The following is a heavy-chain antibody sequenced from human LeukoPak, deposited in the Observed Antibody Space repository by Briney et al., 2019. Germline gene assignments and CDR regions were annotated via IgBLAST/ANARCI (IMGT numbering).Heavy chain of an antibody. CDR3: VRAINWAGLSNYGMDV. D-gene: IGHD7-27*01. CDR1: GFIFSDHF. Sequence: PGGSLRLSCSGSGFIFSDHFMDWVRHAPGKGLEWVGRITNRAERYSTVYAASVQGRFTISRDDSENLMYLHMSGLGAEDTAVYHCVRAINWAGLSNYGMDVWGQGTTVIVSS. CDR2: ITNRAERYST. J-gene: IGHJ6*02. V-gene: IGHV3-72*01.